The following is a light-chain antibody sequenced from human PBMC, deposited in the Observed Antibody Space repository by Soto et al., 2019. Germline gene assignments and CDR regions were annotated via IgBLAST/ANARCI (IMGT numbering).Light chain of an antibody. CDR3: TSYTDTSVYV. CDR1: ISDFGGYNY. Sequence: QSALTQPASVSGSPGQSVSISCTGTISDFGGYNYVSWYQQHPGKTPKLLICEVTNRPSGVSSRFSASKSGNTASLTISGLQAEDEADYYCTSYTDTSVYVFGTGTKVTVL. V-gene: IGLV2-14*01. J-gene: IGLJ1*01. CDR2: EVT.